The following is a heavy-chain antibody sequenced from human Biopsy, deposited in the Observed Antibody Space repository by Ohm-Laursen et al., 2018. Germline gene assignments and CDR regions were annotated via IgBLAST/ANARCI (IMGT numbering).Heavy chain of an antibody. V-gene: IGHV1-69*13. CDR2: IIPMFGTA. D-gene: IGHD1-26*01. Sequence: VKISCKASGGTFINYAISWVRQAPGQGLEWMGGIIPMFGTANYAQMFQGRVTISADEYTSTSYMELSSLTTEDTAIYYCARGPHSGSHSCFDYWGRGTLVTVSS. CDR1: GGTFINYA. J-gene: IGHJ4*02. CDR3: ARGPHSGSHSCFDY.